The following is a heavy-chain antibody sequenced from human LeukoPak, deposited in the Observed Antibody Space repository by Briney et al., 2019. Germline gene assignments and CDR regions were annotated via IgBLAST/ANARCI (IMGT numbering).Heavy chain of an antibody. CDR3: AKWVIYDYGDYDFDP. D-gene: IGHD4-17*01. CDR1: GFTFSSYA. CDR2: ISGSGGST. J-gene: IGHJ5*02. Sequence: GGSLRLSCAASGFTFSSYAMSWFRQAPGKGLEWVSAISGSGGSTYYADSVKGRFTISRDNSKNTLYLQMNSLRAEDTAVYYCAKWVIYDYGDYDFDPWGQGTLVTVSS. V-gene: IGHV3-23*01.